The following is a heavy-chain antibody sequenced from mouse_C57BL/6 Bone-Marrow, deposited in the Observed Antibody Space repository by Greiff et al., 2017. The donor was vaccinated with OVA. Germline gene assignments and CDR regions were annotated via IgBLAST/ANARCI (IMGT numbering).Heavy chain of an antibody. CDR2: IYPGDGAT. Sequence: VKLMESGPELVKPGASVKISCKASGYAFSSSWMNWVKQRPGKGLEWIGRIYPGDGATNYNGKFKGKATLTADKSSSTAYMQLSSLTAEDSAVYFCARDYDYGTPDGGQGTLVTVSA. CDR3: ARDYDYGTPD. CDR1: GYAFSSSW. J-gene: IGHJ3*01. D-gene: IGHD1-1*01. V-gene: IGHV1-82*01.